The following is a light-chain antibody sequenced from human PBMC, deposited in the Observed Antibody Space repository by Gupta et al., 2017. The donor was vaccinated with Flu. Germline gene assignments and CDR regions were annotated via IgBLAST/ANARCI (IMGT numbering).Light chain of an antibody. V-gene: IGKV3-20*01. J-gene: IGKJ2*01. CDR2: GAS. CDR3: HLHGTSPWA. Sequence: IVLTQSLGTPSLSLGESATLSCRASQSVANNYLAWYRQTPGQAPSLLIHGASTRAIGVPDRFSGSGSGTDFTLTISRLEPEDFAVYFCHLHGTSPWAFGQGTKLEIK. CDR1: QSVANNY.